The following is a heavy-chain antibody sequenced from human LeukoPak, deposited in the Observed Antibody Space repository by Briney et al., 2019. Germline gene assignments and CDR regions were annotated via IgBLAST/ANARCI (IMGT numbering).Heavy chain of an antibody. Sequence: SETLSLTCAVYGGSFSGYYWSWIRQPPGKGLEWIGEINHSGSTNYNPSLKSRVTISVDTSKNQFSLKLSSVTAADTAVYYCARGGKYSGQRWFDPWGQGTLVTVSS. CDR3: ARGGKYSGQRWFDP. V-gene: IGHV4-34*01. J-gene: IGHJ5*02. CDR1: GGSFSGYY. CDR2: INHSGST. D-gene: IGHD5-12*01.